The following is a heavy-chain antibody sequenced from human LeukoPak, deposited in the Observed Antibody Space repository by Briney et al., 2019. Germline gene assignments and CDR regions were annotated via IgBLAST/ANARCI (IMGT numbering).Heavy chain of an antibody. V-gene: IGHV1-69*05. J-gene: IGHJ4*02. D-gene: IGHD5-12*01. Sequence: VASVKVSCKASGGTFSSYAISWVRQAPGQGLEWMGGIIPIFGTANYAQKFQGRVTITTDESTSTAYMELSSLRSEDTAVYYCARGNSGYDLGYFDYWGQGTLVTVSS. CDR3: ARGNSGYDLGYFDY. CDR2: IIPIFGTA. CDR1: GGTFSSYA.